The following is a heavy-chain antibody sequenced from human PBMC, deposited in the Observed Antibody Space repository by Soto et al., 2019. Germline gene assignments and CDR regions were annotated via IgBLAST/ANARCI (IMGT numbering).Heavy chain of an antibody. CDR1: GFTFSSYG. V-gene: IGHV3-33*01. CDR3: ARYPLDDFWSGYYTGYYYYGMDV. CDR2: IWYDGSNK. Sequence: GGSLRLSCAASGFTFSSYGMHWVRQAPGKGLEWVAVIWYDGSNKYYADSVKGRFTISRDNSKNPLYLQMNSLRAEDTAVYYCARYPLDDFWSGYYTGYYYYGMDVWGQGTTVTVSS. J-gene: IGHJ6*02. D-gene: IGHD3-3*01.